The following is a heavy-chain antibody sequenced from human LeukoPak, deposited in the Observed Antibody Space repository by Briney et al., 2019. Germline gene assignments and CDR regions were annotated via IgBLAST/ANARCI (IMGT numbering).Heavy chain of an antibody. CDR2: IYYSGST. CDR1: GVSISSRSYS. J-gene: IGHJ5*02. D-gene: IGHD3-10*01. CDR3: ARLRGGLWFGELSENGWFDP. V-gene: IGHV4-61*01. Sequence: PSETLSLTCTVSGVSISSRSYSWSWIRQPPGKGLEWIGYIYYSGSTNYNPSLKSRVTISVDTSKNQFSLKLSSVTAADTAVYYCARLRGGLWFGELSENGWFDPWGQGTLVTVSS.